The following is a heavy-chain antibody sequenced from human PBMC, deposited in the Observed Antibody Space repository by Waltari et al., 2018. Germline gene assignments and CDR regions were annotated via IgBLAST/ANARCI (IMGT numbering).Heavy chain of an antibody. Sequence: QVQLQQWGAGLLKPSETLSLTCAVYGGSFSGYYWSWIRQPPGKGLEWIGAINHSGSTNYNPSLKSRFSISVDASKDQFSLKLSYGTAADTAVYYCARRLSRNHIVVVPAAITGAFDIWGQGTMVTVSS. CDR3: ARRLSRNHIVVVPAAITGAFDI. J-gene: IGHJ3*02. CDR1: GGSFSGYY. CDR2: INHSGST. D-gene: IGHD2-2*01. V-gene: IGHV4-34*01.